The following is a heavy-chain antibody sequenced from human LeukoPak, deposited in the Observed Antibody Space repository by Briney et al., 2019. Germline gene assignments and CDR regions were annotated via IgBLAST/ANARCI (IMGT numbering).Heavy chain of an antibody. D-gene: IGHD2-2*01. CDR3: ARVVVVPAVRGAFDI. Sequence: PSETLSLTCAVSGGSISSDGYSWSWIRQPPGKGPEWIGYIYHSGSTYYNPSLKSRVTISVDRSKNQFSLKLSSVTAADTAVYYCARVVVVPAVRGAFDIWGQGTMVTVSS. V-gene: IGHV4-30-2*01. J-gene: IGHJ3*02. CDR2: IYHSGST. CDR1: GGSISSDGYS.